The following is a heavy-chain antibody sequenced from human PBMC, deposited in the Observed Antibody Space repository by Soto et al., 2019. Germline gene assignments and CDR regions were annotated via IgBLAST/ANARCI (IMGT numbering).Heavy chain of an antibody. Sequence: QVQLVESGGGLVKPGGSLRLSCAASGFTFSDHYMSWIRQAPGKGLEWVSYIGTSGSATYYADSVKGRFTISRDNAKNSLYLQMNSLRAEDTAVYYCARHSVHCSGGSCFWDYGMDVWGQGTPVTVSS. J-gene: IGHJ6*02. V-gene: IGHV3-11*01. CDR2: IGTSGSAT. CDR1: GFTFSDHY. CDR3: ARHSVHCSGGSCFWDYGMDV. D-gene: IGHD2-15*01.